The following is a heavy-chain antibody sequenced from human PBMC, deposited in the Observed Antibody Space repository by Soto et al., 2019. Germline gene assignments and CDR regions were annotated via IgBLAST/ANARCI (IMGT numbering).Heavy chain of an antibody. D-gene: IGHD3-3*01. CDR1: GGSISSGDYY. V-gene: IGHV4-30-4*01. CDR2: IYYSGST. CDR3: ARARGDYDFWSGYVYYYYGMDV. Sequence: QVQLQESGPGLVKPSQTLSLTCTVSGGSISSGDYYWSWIRQPPGKGLEWIGYIYYSGSTYYNPSLKSRVTISVDTSKNQFSLKLSSVTAADTAVYYCARARGDYDFWSGYVYYYYGMDVWGQGTTVTVSS. J-gene: IGHJ6*02.